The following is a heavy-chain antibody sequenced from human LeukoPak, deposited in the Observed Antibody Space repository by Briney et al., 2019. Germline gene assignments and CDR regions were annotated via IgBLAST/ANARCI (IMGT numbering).Heavy chain of an antibody. J-gene: IGHJ4*02. CDR1: GFTFSSYA. Sequence: PGGSLRLSCVASGFTFSSYAMSWVRQAPGKGLEWVSAISGSDGYTYYADSVKGRYTISRDNSKNTLYLQMNSLRAEDTAVYYCARQWLVNGWGQGTLVTVSS. CDR3: ARQWLVNG. D-gene: IGHD6-19*01. V-gene: IGHV3-23*01. CDR2: ISGSDGYT.